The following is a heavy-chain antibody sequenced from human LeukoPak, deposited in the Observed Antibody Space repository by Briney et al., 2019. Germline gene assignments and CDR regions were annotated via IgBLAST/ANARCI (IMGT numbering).Heavy chain of an antibody. CDR2: IYYSGST. D-gene: IGHD3-9*01. Sequence: PSETLSLTCTVSGGSISSYYWSWIRQPPGKGLEWIGYIYYSGSTNYNPSLKSRVTISVDTSKNQFSLKLSSVTAADTAVYYCAREGYDILTGPIGFDYWGQGTLVTVSS. V-gene: IGHV4-59*01. CDR3: AREGYDILTGPIGFDY. J-gene: IGHJ4*02. CDR1: GGSISSYY.